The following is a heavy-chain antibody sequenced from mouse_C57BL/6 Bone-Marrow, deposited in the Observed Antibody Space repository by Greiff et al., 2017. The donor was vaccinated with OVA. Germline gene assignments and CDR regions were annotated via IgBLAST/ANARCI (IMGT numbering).Heavy chain of an antibody. CDR1: GYTFTDYY. V-gene: IGHV1-26*01. J-gene: IGHJ1*03. CDR2: INPNNGGT. D-gene: IGHD1-1*01. CDR3: AREGYGYWYFDV. Sequence: VQLQQSGPELVKPGASVKISCKASGYTFTDYYMNWVKQSHGKSLEWIGDINPNNGGTSYNQKFKGKATLTVDKSSSTAYMELRSLTSEDSAVYYCAREGYGYWYFDVWGTGTTVTVSS.